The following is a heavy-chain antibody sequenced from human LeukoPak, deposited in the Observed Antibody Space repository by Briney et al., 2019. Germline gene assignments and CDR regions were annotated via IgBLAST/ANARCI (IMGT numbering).Heavy chain of an antibody. Sequence: ASVKVSCKASGYTFTSYYMHWVRQAPGQGLEWMGIINPSGGSTSYAQKFQGRVTMTRDTSTSTAYMELRSLRSDDTAVYYCARGGSGWPSGDYWGQGTLVTVSS. V-gene: IGHV1-46*01. D-gene: IGHD6-19*01. CDR1: GYTFTSYY. CDR3: ARGGSGWPSGDY. CDR2: INPSGGST. J-gene: IGHJ4*02.